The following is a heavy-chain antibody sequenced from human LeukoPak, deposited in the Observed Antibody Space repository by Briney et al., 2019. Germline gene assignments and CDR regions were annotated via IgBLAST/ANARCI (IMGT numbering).Heavy chain of an antibody. D-gene: IGHD3/OR15-3a*01. CDR1: GYSISSDFF. CDR3: ARLRTGFYGHY. V-gene: IGHV4-38-2*01. CDR2: IYHSGVT. Sequence: PSETLSLTCAVSGYSISSDFFWGWIRQPPEKGLEWIGNIYHSGVTNYNPSLKSRVTISVDTSKNQFSLQLSFVTAADTAVYYCARLRTGFYGHYWGQGTLVTVSS. J-gene: IGHJ4*02.